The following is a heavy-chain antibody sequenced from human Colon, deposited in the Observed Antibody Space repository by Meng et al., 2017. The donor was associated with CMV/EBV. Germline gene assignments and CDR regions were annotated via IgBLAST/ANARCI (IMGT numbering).Heavy chain of an antibody. CDR1: GYSFASYW. CDR2: IYPGDSDT. CDR3: ARLGYCTSSACKGYNYGMNV. D-gene: IGHD2-8*02. Sequence: GESLKISCQGSGYSFASYWIAWVRQMPGKGLEWMGVIYPGDSDTRYNPSFEGQVTFSVDKSISSAYLQFNGLRASDTAIHYCARLGYCTSSACKGYNYGMNVWGQGTTVTVSS. V-gene: IGHV5-51*01. J-gene: IGHJ6*02.